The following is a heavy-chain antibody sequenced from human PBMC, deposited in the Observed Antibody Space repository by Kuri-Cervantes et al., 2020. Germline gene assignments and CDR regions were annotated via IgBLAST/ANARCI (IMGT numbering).Heavy chain of an antibody. CDR2: IKQDGSEK. CDR1: GFTFSSYW. V-gene: IGHV3-7*04. Sequence: GGSLRLSCAASGFTFSSYWMSWVRQAPGKGLEWVANIKQDGSEKYYVDSVKGRFTISRDNAKNSLYLQMNSLRAEDTAVYYCARGSGSYYNVWFDPWGQGNLVNVSS. CDR3: ARGSGSYYNVWFDP. J-gene: IGHJ5*02. D-gene: IGHD3-10*01.